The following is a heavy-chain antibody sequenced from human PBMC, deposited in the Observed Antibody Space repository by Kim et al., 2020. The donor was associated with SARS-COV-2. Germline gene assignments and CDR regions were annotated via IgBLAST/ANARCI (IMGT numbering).Heavy chain of an antibody. V-gene: IGHV3-23*01. CDR3: AKGLGSGWYGNAFDI. D-gene: IGHD6-19*01. CDR1: GFTFSSYA. Sequence: GGSLRLSCTASGFTFSSYAMSWVRQAPGKGLEWVSAISGSGGSTYYADSVKGRFTISRDNSKNTLYLQMNSLRAEDTAVYYCAKGLGSGWYGNAFDIWGQGTMVTVSS. CDR2: ISGSGGST. J-gene: IGHJ3*02.